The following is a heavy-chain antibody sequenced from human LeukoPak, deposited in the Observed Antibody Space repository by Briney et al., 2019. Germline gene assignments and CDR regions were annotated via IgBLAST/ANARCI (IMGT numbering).Heavy chain of an antibody. V-gene: IGHV3-7*03. D-gene: IGHD2-8*01. Sequence: GRSLRLSCAASGFTLTNYWMSWVRQAPGKGLEWVANIKQDGSEKYYVDSVKGRFTISRDNAKNSLYLQVNSLRAEDTAVYYCARSRYCTNGICSYFDYWGQGILVTVSS. CDR1: GFTLTNYW. CDR3: ARSRYCTNGICSYFDY. J-gene: IGHJ4*02. CDR2: IKQDGSEK.